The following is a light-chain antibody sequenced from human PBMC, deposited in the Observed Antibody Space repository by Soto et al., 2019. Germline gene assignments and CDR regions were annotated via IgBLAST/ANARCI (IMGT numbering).Light chain of an antibody. CDR3: QQDNSFPYT. CDR1: QDISDS. J-gene: IGKJ2*01. V-gene: IGKV1-16*02. CDR2: SAS. Sequence: DIQMTQSPSSLSASVGDRVTITCRASQDISDSLAWFQEKPGKAPKSLIYSASSLHRGVASKFTGGGSGTEFTLTISSLQPEDVAIYYCQQDNSFPYTFGQGTNLEIK.